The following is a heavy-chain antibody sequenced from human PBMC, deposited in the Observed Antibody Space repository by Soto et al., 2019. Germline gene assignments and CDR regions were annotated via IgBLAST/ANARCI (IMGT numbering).Heavy chain of an antibody. V-gene: IGHV3-30-3*01. CDR1: GFIFSTYA. Sequence: QVQLVESGGGVVQPGRSLRLSCAASGFIFSTYAMHWVRQAPGKGLEWVAFISYDGNNKYKADSVKGRFSISRDNSKNTRYLQMNSLRTEDTALYYCARADCSGGSCYAYDYCGQGTLVTVSS. CDR2: ISYDGNNK. J-gene: IGHJ4*02. D-gene: IGHD2-15*01. CDR3: ARADCSGGSCYAYDY.